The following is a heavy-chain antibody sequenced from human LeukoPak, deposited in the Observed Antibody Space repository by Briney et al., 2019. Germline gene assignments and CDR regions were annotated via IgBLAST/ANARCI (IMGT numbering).Heavy chain of an antibody. D-gene: IGHD3-22*01. CDR1: GYTFTSYY. J-gene: IGHJ4*02. Sequence: ASVKVSCKASGYTFTSYYMHWVRQAPGQGLEWMGIINPSGGSTSYAQKFQGRVTMTRDTSTSTVYMELSSLRSEDTAVYYCARDFSHYYDSSGYSDYWGQGTLVTVSS. CDR2: INPSGGST. CDR3: ARDFSHYYDSSGYSDY. V-gene: IGHV1-46*01.